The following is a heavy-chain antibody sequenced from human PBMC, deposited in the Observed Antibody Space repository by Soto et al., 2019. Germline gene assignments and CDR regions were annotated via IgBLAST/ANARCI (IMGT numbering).Heavy chain of an antibody. V-gene: IGHV3-23*01. CDR2: ISGSGGST. D-gene: IGHD6-6*01. CDR3: AKVVGSSQDGYYFDY. Sequence: PGGSLRLSCAASGFTFNSYAMSWVRQAPGKGLEWVSAISGSGGSTYYADSVKGRFTISRDNSKNTLYLQMNSLRAEDTAVYYCAKVVGSSQDGYYFDYWGQGTLVTVSS. J-gene: IGHJ4*02. CDR1: GFTFNSYA.